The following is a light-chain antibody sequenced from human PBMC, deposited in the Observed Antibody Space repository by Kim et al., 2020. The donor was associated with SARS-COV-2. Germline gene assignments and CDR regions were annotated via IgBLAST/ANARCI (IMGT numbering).Light chain of an antibody. CDR2: GAS. Sequence: EIVLTQSPGTLSLSPGERATLSCRASQSVASSCLAWYQQTPGQSPRLLIYGASSRATGIPDRFSGSGSGTDFTLTISRLEPEDFAVYFCQQYDSSSFTFCQGTRLGIK. CDR1: QSVASSC. V-gene: IGKV3-20*01. CDR3: QQYDSSSFT. J-gene: IGKJ5*01.